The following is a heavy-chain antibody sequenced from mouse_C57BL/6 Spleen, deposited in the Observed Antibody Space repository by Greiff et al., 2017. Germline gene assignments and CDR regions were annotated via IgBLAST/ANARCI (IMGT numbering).Heavy chain of an antibody. CDR3: TGGYYGSSPSYAMDY. J-gene: IGHJ4*01. CDR1: GFTFSNYW. Sequence: EVKLQESGGGLVQPGGSMKLSCVASGFTFSNYWMNWVRQSPEKGLEWVAQIRLKSDNYATHYAESVKGRFTISRDDSKSSVYLQMNNLRAEDTGIYYCTGGYYGSSPSYAMDYWGQGTSVTVSS. CDR2: IRLKSDNYAT. V-gene: IGHV6-3*01. D-gene: IGHD1-1*01.